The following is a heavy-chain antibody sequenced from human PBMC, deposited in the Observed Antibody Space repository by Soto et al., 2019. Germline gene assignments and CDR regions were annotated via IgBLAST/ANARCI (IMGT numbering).Heavy chain of an antibody. J-gene: IGHJ6*02. CDR1: GYTFTSYG. CDR3: AKDLGSGKPYYYYAMDV. Sequence: QVPLVQSGAEVKKPGASVKVSCKASGYTFTSYGISWVRQAPGQGLEWMGWISAYNGNTNYAQKLQGRVTMTTDTSTSTAYMELRSLRSDDTAVYYCAKDLGSGKPYYYYAMDVWGQGTTVTVSS. CDR2: ISAYNGNT. V-gene: IGHV1-18*04. D-gene: IGHD3-10*01.